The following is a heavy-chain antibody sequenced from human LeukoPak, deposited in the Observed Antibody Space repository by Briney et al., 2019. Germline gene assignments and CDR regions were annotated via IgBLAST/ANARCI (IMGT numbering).Heavy chain of an antibody. V-gene: IGHV1-69*05. D-gene: IGHD6-6*01. CDR1: GDSFNNFA. CDR3: ARDWPPWQLPYHDAFDI. CDR2: IIPIFGTA. J-gene: IGHJ3*02. Sequence: SVKVSCKASGDSFNNFAFSWVRQAPGQGLEWMGRIIPIFGTANYAQKFQGRVTITTDESTSTAYMELSSLRSEDTAVYYCARDWPPWQLPYHDAFDIWGQGTMVTVSS.